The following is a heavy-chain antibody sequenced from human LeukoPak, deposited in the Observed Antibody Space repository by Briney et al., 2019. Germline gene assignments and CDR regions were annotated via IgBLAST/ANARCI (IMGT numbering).Heavy chain of an antibody. J-gene: IGHJ4*02. Sequence: RASETLSLTCTVSGGSIRSSYYYWGWIRQPPGKGLEWIGSIYDSGSTYYNPSLKSRVTISVDTSKNQFSLRLSSVTAADTAVYYCASGYSSSWYYFDYWGQGTLVTVSS. D-gene: IGHD6-13*01. CDR2: IYDSGST. CDR1: GGSIRSSYYY. V-gene: IGHV4-39*01. CDR3: ASGYSSSWYYFDY.